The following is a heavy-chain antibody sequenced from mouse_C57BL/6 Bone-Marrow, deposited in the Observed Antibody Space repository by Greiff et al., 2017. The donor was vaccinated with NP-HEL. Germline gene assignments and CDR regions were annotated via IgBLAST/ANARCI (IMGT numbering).Heavy chain of an antibody. CDR3: ARNRITTIIADFAF. Sequence: QVQLQQSGAELAKPGASVKLSCTASGYTFTSYWMHWVNQRPGQGLEWIGYINPSSGYTKYNQKFKDKATLTADKSSSTAYLQLSSLTYEDSAVYCCARNRITTIIADFAFGGQGTTLTVSS. CDR1: GYTFTSYW. D-gene: IGHD1-1*01. CDR2: INPSSGYT. J-gene: IGHJ2*01. V-gene: IGHV1-7*01.